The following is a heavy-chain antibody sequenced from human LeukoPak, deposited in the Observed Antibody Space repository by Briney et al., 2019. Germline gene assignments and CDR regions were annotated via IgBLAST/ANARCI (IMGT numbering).Heavy chain of an antibody. CDR3: ASLDYGDYYFDY. J-gene: IGHJ4*02. Sequence: TLSLTCTVSGGSISSGGYYWSWIRQHPGKGLEWIGYIYYSGSTYYNPSLKSRVTISVDTSKNQFSLKLSSVTAADTAVYYCASLDYGDYYFDYWGQGTLVTVSS. D-gene: IGHD4-17*01. CDR1: GGSISSGGYY. V-gene: IGHV4-31*03. CDR2: IYYSGST.